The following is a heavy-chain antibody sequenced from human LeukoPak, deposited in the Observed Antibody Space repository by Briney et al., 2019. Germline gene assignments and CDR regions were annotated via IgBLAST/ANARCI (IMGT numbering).Heavy chain of an antibody. Sequence: GGSLRLSCAASGFTFSSYSMNWVRQAPGKGLEWVAGISYAGSNKYYTDSVKGRFTVSRDDSKHTLYLQMNSLRAEDTAMYYCARDWAYYFDYWGQGTLVTVSP. V-gene: IGHV3-30*03. CDR3: ARDWAYYFDY. CDR1: GFTFSSYS. CDR2: ISYAGSNK. J-gene: IGHJ4*02. D-gene: IGHD3-16*01.